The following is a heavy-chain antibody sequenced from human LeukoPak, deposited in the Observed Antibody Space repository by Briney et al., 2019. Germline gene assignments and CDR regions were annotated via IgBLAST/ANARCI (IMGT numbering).Heavy chain of an antibody. CDR3: VRDRGTYRPIDY. D-gene: IGHD1-26*01. CDR2: ISYTGTYI. V-gene: IGHV3-21*04. Sequence: GGSLRLSCAASAFSLSAYNMNWVRQAPGKGLEWVSSISYTGTYIYYADSVKGRFTISRDNAQNSLYLQMNSLRAEDTAIYYCVRDRGTYRPIDYWGQGTLVTVSS. J-gene: IGHJ4*02. CDR1: AFSLSAYN.